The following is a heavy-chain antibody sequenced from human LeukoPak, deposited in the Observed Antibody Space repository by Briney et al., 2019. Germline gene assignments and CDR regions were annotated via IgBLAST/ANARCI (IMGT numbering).Heavy chain of an antibody. D-gene: IGHD3-22*01. Sequence: SETLSLTCTVSGGSISSSSYYWGWIRQPPGKGLEWIGRIYYSGSTYYNPSLKSRVTISVDTSKNQFSLKLSSVTAADTAVYYCARLQGDYYDSSGYFDYWGQGTLVTVSS. J-gene: IGHJ4*02. CDR2: IYYSGST. CDR3: ARLQGDYYDSSGYFDY. V-gene: IGHV4-39*01. CDR1: GGSISSSSYY.